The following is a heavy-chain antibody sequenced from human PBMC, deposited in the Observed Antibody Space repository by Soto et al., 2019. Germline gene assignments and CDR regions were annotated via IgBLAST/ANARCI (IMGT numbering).Heavy chain of an antibody. D-gene: IGHD6-19*01. CDR1: GGSISSGSYS. CDR2: IYHSGST. V-gene: IGHV4-30-2*01. Sequence: QLQLQESGSGLVRPSQTLSLTCAVCGGSISSGSYSWSWIRQPPGKGLEWIGYIYHSGSTYYNPSLKRRVTISVDRSKNQFSLKLSSVTAADTAVYYCARAGGLGAVAADYWGQGTLVTVSS. CDR3: ARAGGLGAVAADY. J-gene: IGHJ4*02.